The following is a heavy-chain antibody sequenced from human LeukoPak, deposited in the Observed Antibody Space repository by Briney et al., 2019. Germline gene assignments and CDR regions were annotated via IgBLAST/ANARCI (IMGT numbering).Heavy chain of an antibody. Sequence: GASVKVSCKASGYTFTSYAMNWVRQAPGQGLEWMGWINTNTGNPTYAQGFTGRFVFSLDTSVSTAYLQISSLKAEDTAVYYCARVGRIYYYYYMDVWGKGTTVTVSS. CDR1: GYTFTSYA. J-gene: IGHJ6*03. CDR2: INTNTGNP. CDR3: ARVGRIYYYYYMDV. V-gene: IGHV7-4-1*02.